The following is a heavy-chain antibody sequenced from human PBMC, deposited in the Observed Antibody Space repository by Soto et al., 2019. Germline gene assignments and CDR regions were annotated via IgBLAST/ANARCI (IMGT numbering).Heavy chain of an antibody. Sequence: QTLSLTCAISGDSVSSNSAAWNWIRQSPSRGLEWLGRTYYRSKWYNDYAVSVKSRITINPDTSKNQFSLQLNSVTPEDTAVYYCARVTLGGVVITYYYYGMDVWGQGTTVTVSS. CDR3: ARVTLGGVVITYYYYGMDV. CDR1: GDSVSSNSAA. CDR2: TYYRSKWYN. V-gene: IGHV6-1*01. D-gene: IGHD3-22*01. J-gene: IGHJ6*02.